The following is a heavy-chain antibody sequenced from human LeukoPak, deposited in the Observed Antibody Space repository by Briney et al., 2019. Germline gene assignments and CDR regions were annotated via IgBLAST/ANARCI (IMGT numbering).Heavy chain of an antibody. Sequence: PGGSLRLSCAVSGFTFSSYGMHWVRQAPGKGLEWVAVIWYDGSNKYYADSVKGRFTISRDNSKNTLYLQMNSLRAEDTAVYYCAKGYSEDILSYFDYWGQGTLVTVSS. V-gene: IGHV3-33*06. CDR3: AKGYSEDILSYFDY. CDR2: IWYDGSNK. D-gene: IGHD3-9*01. CDR1: GFTFSSYG. J-gene: IGHJ4*02.